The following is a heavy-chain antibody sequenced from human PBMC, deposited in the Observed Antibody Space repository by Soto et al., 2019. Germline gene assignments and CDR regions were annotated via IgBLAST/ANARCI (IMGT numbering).Heavy chain of an antibody. CDR3: ARAGYSSGWYRGDAFDI. J-gene: IGHJ3*02. V-gene: IGHV3-33*01. D-gene: IGHD6-19*01. CDR1: GFTFSSYG. Sequence: PGGSLRLYCAASGFTFSSYGMHWVRQAPGKGLEWVAVIWYDGSNKYYADSVKGRFTISRDNSKNTLYLQMNSLRAEDTAVYYCARAGYSSGWYRGDAFDIWGQGTMVTVSS. CDR2: IWYDGSNK.